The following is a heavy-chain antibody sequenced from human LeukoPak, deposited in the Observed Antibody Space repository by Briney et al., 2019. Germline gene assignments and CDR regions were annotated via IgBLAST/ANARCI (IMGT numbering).Heavy chain of an antibody. CDR3: GRVCSGTYELDP. J-gene: IGHJ5*02. CDR2: IYSGGTT. D-gene: IGHD1-26*01. V-gene: IGHV3-53*01. Sequence: GGSLRLSCAASGFTVISNYMTWVRQAPGKGLEWVSVIYSGGTTYYADSVKGRFTISRDNTKNTLYLQMNSLRAEDTAGYYCGRVCSGTYELDPWGEGTRVTVSS. CDR1: GFTVISNY.